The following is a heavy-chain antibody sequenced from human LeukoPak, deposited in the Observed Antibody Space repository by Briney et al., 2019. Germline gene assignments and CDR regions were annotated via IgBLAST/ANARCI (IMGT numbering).Heavy chain of an antibody. CDR2: ISGSGGST. CDR1: GFTFSSYS. CDR3: AKTPYGDYAGGYFDY. Sequence: GGSLRLSCAASGFTFSSYSMNWVRQAPGKGLEWVSAISGSGGSTYYADSVKGRFTISRDNSKNTLYLQMNSLRAEDTAVYYCAKTPYGDYAGGYFDYWGQGTLVTVSS. J-gene: IGHJ4*02. V-gene: IGHV3-23*01. D-gene: IGHD4-17*01.